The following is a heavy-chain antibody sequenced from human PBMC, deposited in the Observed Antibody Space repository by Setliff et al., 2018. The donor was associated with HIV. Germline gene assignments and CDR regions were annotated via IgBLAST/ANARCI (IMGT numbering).Heavy chain of an antibody. CDR2: INQSGGI. CDR1: GYSISSGYY. J-gene: IGHJ3*02. V-gene: IGHV4-38-2*01. CDR3: ATASGYDPFMGAFDI. Sequence: PSETLSLTCAVSGYSISSGYYWGWIRQPPGKGLEWIGEINQSGGINYNPSLKSRVTISIDTFKNQFSMKLYSVTAADTAVYYCATASGYDPFMGAFDIWGQGTMVTVSS. D-gene: IGHD5-12*01.